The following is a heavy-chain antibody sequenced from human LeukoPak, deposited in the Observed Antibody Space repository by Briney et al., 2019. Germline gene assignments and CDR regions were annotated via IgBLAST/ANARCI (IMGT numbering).Heavy chain of an antibody. CDR3: ARGSPGMGATPIDFDY. D-gene: IGHD1-26*01. V-gene: IGHV4-59*01. J-gene: IGHJ4*02. Sequence: SSVTLSLTCTVSGGSISSYYWSWIRQPPGKGLEWIGYIYYTGSTNYNPSLESRVTMSVDTSQNHFSPKLSSVTAADTAVYYCARGSPGMGATPIDFDYWGQGTLVTVSS. CDR1: GGSISSYY. CDR2: IYYTGST.